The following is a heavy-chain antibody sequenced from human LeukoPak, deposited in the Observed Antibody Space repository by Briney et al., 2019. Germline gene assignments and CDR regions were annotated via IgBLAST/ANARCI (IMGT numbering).Heavy chain of an antibody. V-gene: IGHV1-2*02. CDR3: ARVGSKDGDSDYVVFLDY. CDR2: INPNSGGT. Sequence: ASVKVSCMASGYTLTAHYIQWLRQAPGQGLEWMGWINPNSGGTNYAQKFQGRVTMTRDTSISTAYMELSRLRSDDTAVYYCARVGSKDGDSDYVVFLDYWGQRTLVTVSS. D-gene: IGHD5-12*01. J-gene: IGHJ4*02. CDR1: GYTLTAHY.